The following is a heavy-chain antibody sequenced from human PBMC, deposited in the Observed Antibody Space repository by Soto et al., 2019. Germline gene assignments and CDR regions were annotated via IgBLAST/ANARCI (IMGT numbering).Heavy chain of an antibody. D-gene: IGHD6-6*01. CDR3: ARGAVGLKLGIAARRGKYYGMDV. CDR1: GFTFSSYA. Sequence: GGSLRLSCAASGFTFSSYAMHWVRQAPGKGLEWVAVISYDGSNKYYADSVKGRFTISRDNSKNTLYLQMNSLRAEDTAVYYCARGAVGLKLGIAARRGKYYGMDVWGQGTTVTVSS. V-gene: IGHV3-30-3*01. J-gene: IGHJ6*02. CDR2: ISYDGSNK.